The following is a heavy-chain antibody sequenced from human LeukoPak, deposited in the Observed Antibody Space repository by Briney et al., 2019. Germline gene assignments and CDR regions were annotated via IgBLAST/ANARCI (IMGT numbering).Heavy chain of an antibody. D-gene: IGHD2-2*01. CDR3: ARATCTSARCYVDYYFDL. CDR1: GFTFSTYE. CDR2: ISRSGSTI. Sequence: GGSLTLSCAASGFTFSTYEMNWVRQAPGKGLEWVSYISRSGSTIYYADSVKGRFPISRDNAKNSLYLQMNSLRAEDTAVYYCARATCTSARCYVDYYFDLWGRGTLVTVSS. V-gene: IGHV3-48*03. J-gene: IGHJ2*01.